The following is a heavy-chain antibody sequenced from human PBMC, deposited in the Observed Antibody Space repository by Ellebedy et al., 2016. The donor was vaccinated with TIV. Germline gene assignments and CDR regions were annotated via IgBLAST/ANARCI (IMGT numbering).Heavy chain of an antibody. CDR1: GGSVTSADYQ. Sequence: MPSETLSLTCTVSGGSVTSADYQWTWIRQPPGKGLEWIGYIHSTGRTHYNPSLESRTTISMDTSKNQFSLELNSVTAADTAIYYCARDLRGPTNWFDSWGQGTLVIVS. V-gene: IGHV4-30-4*01. CDR3: ARDLRGPTNWFDS. CDR2: IHSTGRT. J-gene: IGHJ5*01.